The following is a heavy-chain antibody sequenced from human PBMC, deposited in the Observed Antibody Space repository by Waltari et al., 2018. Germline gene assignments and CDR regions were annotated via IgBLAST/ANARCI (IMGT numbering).Heavy chain of an antibody. V-gene: IGHV3-48*03. CDR2: ISSSGSTI. D-gene: IGHD3-3*01. J-gene: IGHJ5*02. Sequence: EVQLVESGGGLVQPGGSLRLSCAASGFTFRSYEMNWVRQAPGKGLEWVSYISSSGSTIYYADSVKGRFTISRDNAKNSLYLQMNSLRAEDTAVYYCAREITIFGVVIPNWFDPWGQGTLVTVSS. CDR1: GFTFRSYE. CDR3: AREITIFGVVIPNWFDP.